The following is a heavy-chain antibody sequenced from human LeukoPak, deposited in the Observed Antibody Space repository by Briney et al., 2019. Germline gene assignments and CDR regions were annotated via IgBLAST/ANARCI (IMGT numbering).Heavy chain of an antibody. V-gene: IGHV3-21*01. CDR3: ARLRHYGSGEGDHYYYGMDI. CDR2: ISSTSTYI. CDR1: GFIFSRDT. Sequence: GGSLRLSCAASGFIFSRDTMNWVRQAPGKGLEWVSSISSTSTYIYYVDSVKGRFTISRDNAKSSLFLQMNSLRAEDTAVYYCARLRHYGSGEGDHYYYGMDIWGKGTTVTVSS. J-gene: IGHJ6*04. D-gene: IGHD3-10*01.